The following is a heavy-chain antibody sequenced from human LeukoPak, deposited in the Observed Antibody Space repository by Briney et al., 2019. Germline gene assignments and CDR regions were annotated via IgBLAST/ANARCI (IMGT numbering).Heavy chain of an antibody. J-gene: IGHJ4*02. CDR3: ARGYYDSSGYEDY. V-gene: IGHV3-30*03. Sequence: GRSLRLSCAASGFTFSSYGMHWVRQAPGKGLEWVAVISYDGSNKYYADSVKGRFTISRDNSKNTLYLQMNSLRAEDTAVYYCARGYYDSSGYEDYWGQGTLVTVSS. CDR1: GFTFSSYG. CDR2: ISYDGSNK. D-gene: IGHD3-22*01.